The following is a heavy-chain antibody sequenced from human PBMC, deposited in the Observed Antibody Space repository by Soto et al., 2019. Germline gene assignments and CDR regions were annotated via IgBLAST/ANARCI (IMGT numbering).Heavy chain of an antibody. V-gene: IGHV4-34*01. Sequence: SETLSLTCAVYGGSFSGYYWSWIRQPPGKGQEWIGEINHSGSTNYNPSLKSRVTISVDTSKNQFSLKLSSVTAADTAVYYCARALIYMVRGIPAWFDPWGQGTLVTVSS. CDR2: INHSGST. CDR1: GGSFSGYY. J-gene: IGHJ5*02. CDR3: ARALIYMVRGIPAWFDP. D-gene: IGHD3-10*01.